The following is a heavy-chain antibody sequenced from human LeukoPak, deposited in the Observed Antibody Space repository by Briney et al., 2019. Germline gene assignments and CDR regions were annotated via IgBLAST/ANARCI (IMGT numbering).Heavy chain of an antibody. CDR1: GGSISSYY. Sequence: SETLSLTCTVSGGSISSYYWSWIRQPPGKGLEWIGRIYTSGSTKYNPSLKSRVTISVDTSKNQFSLKLSSVTAADTAVYYCARSSMATIHAGDFDYWGQGTLVTVSS. V-gene: IGHV4-4*07. CDR2: IYTSGST. CDR3: ARSSMATIHAGDFDY. J-gene: IGHJ4*02. D-gene: IGHD5-24*01.